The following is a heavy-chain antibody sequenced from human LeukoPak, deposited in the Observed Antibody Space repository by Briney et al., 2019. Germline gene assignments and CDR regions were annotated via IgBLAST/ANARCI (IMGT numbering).Heavy chain of an antibody. CDR2: INPNSGGT. J-gene: IGHJ4*02. CDR1: GYTFIDYY. Sequence: ASVKVSCKASGYTFIDYYIHWVRQAPGQGLERMGWINPNSGGTNYAQKFQGRVTMTRDTSINTTFMDLSSLTSDDTAVYYCARGHGNTGYNYFDYWGQGTLVAVSS. D-gene: IGHD3-9*01. CDR3: ARGHGNTGYNYFDY. V-gene: IGHV1-2*02.